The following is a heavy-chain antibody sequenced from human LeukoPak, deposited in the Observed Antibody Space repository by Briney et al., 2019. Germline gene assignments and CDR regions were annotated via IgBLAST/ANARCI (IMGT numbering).Heavy chain of an antibody. CDR3: ARKEQWLPHDAFDI. D-gene: IGHD6-19*01. Sequence: SETLSLTCTVSGGSISSYYWSWIRQTPGKGLDWIGDIYYSGSTNYNPSLKSRVTISVDTSKNQFSLKLSSVTAADTAVYYCARKEQWLPHDAFDIWGQGTMVTVSS. CDR2: IYYSGST. V-gene: IGHV4-59*12. J-gene: IGHJ3*02. CDR1: GGSISSYY.